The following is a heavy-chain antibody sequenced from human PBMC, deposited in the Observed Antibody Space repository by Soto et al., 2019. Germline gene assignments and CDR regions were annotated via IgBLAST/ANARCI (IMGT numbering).Heavy chain of an antibody. V-gene: IGHV1-8*02. CDR1: GYTFNNYD. J-gene: IGHJ5*01. CDR2: LNPNSGNT. CDR3: TRAYGAETFDF. Sequence: ASVKVSCTASGYTFNNYDIHWVRPAPLHGLEWMVWLNPNSGNTGYAQNFRGRVTMTQKTATGTAYMELSSLRSDDTATYYCTRAYGAETFDFWGQGTLVTVSS. D-gene: IGHD3-10*01.